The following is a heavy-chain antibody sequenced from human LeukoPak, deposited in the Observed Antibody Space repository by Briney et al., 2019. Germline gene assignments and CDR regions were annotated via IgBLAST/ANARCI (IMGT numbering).Heavy chain of an antibody. CDR1: GGSISSYY. Sequence: SETLSLTCTVSGGSISSYYWSWIRQPPGKGLEWIAYIRYGGSTNYNPSLKSRVTASVDTSKNQFSLKLSSVTAADTAVYYCARHVDGTVTTPHYYYMDVWGKGTTVTVSS. CDR3: ARHVDGTVTTPHYYYMDV. J-gene: IGHJ6*03. CDR2: IRYGGST. D-gene: IGHD4-11*01. V-gene: IGHV4-59*08.